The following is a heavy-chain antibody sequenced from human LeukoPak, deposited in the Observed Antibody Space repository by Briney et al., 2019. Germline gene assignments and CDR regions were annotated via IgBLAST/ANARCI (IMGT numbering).Heavy chain of an antibody. CDR1: GGSISSGGYY. D-gene: IGHD2-2*01. CDR3: ARSARYCSSTSCYEIPGDY. Sequence: SRTLSLTCTVSGGSISSGGYYWSWIRQHPGTGLEWIGYIYYSGSTYYNPSLKSRVTISVDTSKNQFSLKLSSVTAADTAVYYCARSARYCSSTSCYEIPGDYWGQGTLVTVSS. CDR2: IYYSGST. J-gene: IGHJ4*02. V-gene: IGHV4-31*03.